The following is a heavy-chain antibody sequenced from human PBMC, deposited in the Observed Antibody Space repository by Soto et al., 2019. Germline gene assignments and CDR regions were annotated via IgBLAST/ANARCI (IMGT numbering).Heavy chain of an antibody. V-gene: IGHV3-21*01. Sequence: GSLRLSCAASGFTFSSYSMNWVRQAPGKGLEWVSSISSSSSYIYYADSVKGRFTISRDNAKNSLYLQMNSLRAEDTAVYYCARGSRGYNYYFDYWGQGTLVTVSS. CDR2: ISSSSSYI. CDR1: GFTFSSYS. J-gene: IGHJ4*02. D-gene: IGHD5-12*01. CDR3: ARGSRGYNYYFDY.